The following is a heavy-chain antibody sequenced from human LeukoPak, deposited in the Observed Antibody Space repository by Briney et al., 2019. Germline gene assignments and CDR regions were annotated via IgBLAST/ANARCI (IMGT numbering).Heavy chain of an antibody. J-gene: IGHJ6*02. V-gene: IGHV3-9*01. CDR1: GFTFDDYA. Sequence: GGSLRLSCAASGFTFDDYAMHWVRQAPGKGLEWVSGISWNSGSIGYADSVKGRFTISRDNSKNTLYLQMNSLRAEDTAVYYCARERYSYGYYYYGMDVWGQGTTVTVSS. D-gene: IGHD5-18*01. CDR3: ARERYSYGYYYYGMDV. CDR2: ISWNSGSI.